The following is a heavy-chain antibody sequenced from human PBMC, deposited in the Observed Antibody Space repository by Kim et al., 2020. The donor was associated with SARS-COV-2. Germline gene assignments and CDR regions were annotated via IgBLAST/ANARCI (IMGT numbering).Heavy chain of an antibody. J-gene: IGHJ3*02. CDR2: ISSSSSYI. Sequence: GGSLRLSCAASGFTFSSYSMNWVRQAPGKGLEWVSSISSSSSYIYYADSVKGRFTISRDNAKNSLYLQMNSLRAEDTAVYYCAREGSIARGVDAFDIWGQGTMVTVSS. V-gene: IGHV3-21*01. CDR1: GFTFSSYS. D-gene: IGHD3-10*01. CDR3: AREGSIARGVDAFDI.